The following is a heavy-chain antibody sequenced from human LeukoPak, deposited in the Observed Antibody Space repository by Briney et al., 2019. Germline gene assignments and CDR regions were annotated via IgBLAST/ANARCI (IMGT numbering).Heavy chain of an antibody. CDR3: ARDPGNYYDSSGYYYGMDV. D-gene: IGHD3-22*01. CDR1: GGSISSSNW. V-gene: IGHV4-4*02. Sequence: SETLSLTCAVSGGSISSSNWWSWVRQPPGKGLEWIGEIYHSGSTNYNPSLKSRVTISVDKSKNQFSLKLSSVTAADTAVYYCARDPGNYYDSSGYYYGMDVWGQGTTVTVSS. CDR2: IYHSGST. J-gene: IGHJ6*02.